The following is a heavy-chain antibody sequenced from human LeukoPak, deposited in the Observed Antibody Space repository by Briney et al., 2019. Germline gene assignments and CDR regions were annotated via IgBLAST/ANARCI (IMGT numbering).Heavy chain of an antibody. CDR3: AKDAHKLRFLEYGMDV. J-gene: IGHJ6*02. CDR2: ISYDGSNK. Sequence: SGGSLRLSCAASGLTFSSYGMHWVRQAPGKGLEWVAVISYDGSNKYYADSVKGRFTISRDNSKNTLYLQMNSLRAEDTAVYYCAKDAHKLRFLEYGMDVWGQGTTVTVSS. CDR1: GLTFSSYG. D-gene: IGHD3-3*01. V-gene: IGHV3-30*18.